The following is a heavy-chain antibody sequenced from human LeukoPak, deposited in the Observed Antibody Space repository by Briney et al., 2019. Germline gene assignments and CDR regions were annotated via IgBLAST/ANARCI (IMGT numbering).Heavy chain of an antibody. J-gene: IGHJ4*02. CDR2: INHSGST. V-gene: IGHV4-34*01. CDR3: ARVSSSSFGFDY. CDR1: GGSFSGYY. Sequence: SETLSLTCAVYGGSFSGYYWSWIRQPPGKGLEWIGEINHSGSTNYSPSLKSRVTISVDTSKNQFSLKLSSVTAADTAVYYCARVSSSSFGFDYWGQGTLVTVSS. D-gene: IGHD6-13*01.